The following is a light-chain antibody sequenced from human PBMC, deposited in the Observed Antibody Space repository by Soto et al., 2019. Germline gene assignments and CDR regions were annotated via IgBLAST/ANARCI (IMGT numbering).Light chain of an antibody. CDR2: DAS. V-gene: IGKV1-8*01. CDR1: QGISSY. Sequence: AIRMTQSLSSLSASPGDSGTITCRANQGISSYLAWYQQRPQKVPKLLIYDASTLESGVPSRFSGSGSGTEFTLTISSLQADDFATYYCQQNNSYPWTFGRGTKVDIK. CDR3: QQNNSYPWT. J-gene: IGKJ1*01.